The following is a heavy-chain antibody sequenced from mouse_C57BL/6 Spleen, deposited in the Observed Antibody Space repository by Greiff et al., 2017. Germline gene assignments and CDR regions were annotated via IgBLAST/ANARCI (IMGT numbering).Heavy chain of an antibody. J-gene: IGHJ4*01. V-gene: IGHV1-52*01. CDR2: IDPSDSET. D-gene: IGHD1-1*01. CDR3: ARYYGSSDYAMDY. Sequence: PIQGLEWIGNIDPSDSETHYNQKFKDKATLTVDKSSSTAYMQLSSLTSEDSAVYYCARYYGSSDYAMDYWGQGTSVTVSS.